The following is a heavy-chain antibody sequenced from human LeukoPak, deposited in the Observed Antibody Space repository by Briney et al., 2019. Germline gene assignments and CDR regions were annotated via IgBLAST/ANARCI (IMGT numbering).Heavy chain of an antibody. Sequence: PSQTLSLTCAVSGGSLTSGGYSWGWIRQPPGKGLEWIGSIYYSGSTYYNPSLKSRVTISVDTSKNQFSLKLSSVTAADTAVYYCASGAARPLWGQGTMVTVSS. CDR2: IYYSGST. CDR1: GGSLTSGGYS. J-gene: IGHJ3*01. D-gene: IGHD6-6*01. V-gene: IGHV4-30-2*03. CDR3: ASGAARPL.